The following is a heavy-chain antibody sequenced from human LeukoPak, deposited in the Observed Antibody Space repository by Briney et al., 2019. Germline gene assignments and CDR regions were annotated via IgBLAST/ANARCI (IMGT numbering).Heavy chain of an antibody. CDR1: GYSFTSYW. CDR2: IDPSDSYT. D-gene: IGHD3-10*01. V-gene: IGHV5-10-1*01. Sequence: GESLKISCKGSGYSFTSYWISWVRQMPGKGLEWMGRIDPSDSYTNYSPSFQGHVTISADKSISTAYLQWSSLKASDTAMYYCARHQGQYYYGSGSTYYYGMDVWGQGTTVSVSS. CDR3: ARHQGQYYYGSGSTYYYGMDV. J-gene: IGHJ6*02.